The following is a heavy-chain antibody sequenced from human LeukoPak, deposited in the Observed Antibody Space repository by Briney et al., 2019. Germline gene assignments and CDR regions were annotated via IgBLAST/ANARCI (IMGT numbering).Heavy chain of an antibody. Sequence: GVSLRLSCSASRFTHSDYAMQWLRQSPGKGPEYVWASSTTGGSTYYAYSLKGKFTISRDKSTNTLYLQMSSRRAEDTAVYYCVKGWIQAVGNCSWGEGTLVTVSS. CDR3: VKGWIQAVGNCS. CDR2: SSTTGGST. J-gene: IGHJ4*02. CDR1: RFTHSDYA. D-gene: IGHD5-18*01. V-gene: IGHV3-64D*06.